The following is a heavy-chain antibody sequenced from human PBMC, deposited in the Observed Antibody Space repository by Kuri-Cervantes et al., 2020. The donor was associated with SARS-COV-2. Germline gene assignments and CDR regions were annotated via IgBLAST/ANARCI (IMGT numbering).Heavy chain of an antibody. CDR3: ARSRGYRSSTSCFYYYGMDV. CDR2: IYYSGST. CDR1: GGSISSYY. D-gene: IGHD2-2*01. V-gene: IGHV4-59*05. J-gene: IGHJ6*02. Sequence: SETLSLTCTVSGGSISSYYWSWIRQPPGKGLEWIGSIYYSGSTYYNPSLKSRVTISVDTSKNQFSLKLSSVTAADTAVYYCARSRGYRSSTSCFYYYGMDVWGQGTTVTVSS.